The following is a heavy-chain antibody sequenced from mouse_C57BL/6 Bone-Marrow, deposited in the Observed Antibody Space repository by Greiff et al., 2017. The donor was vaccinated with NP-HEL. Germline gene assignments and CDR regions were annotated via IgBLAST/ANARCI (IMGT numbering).Heavy chain of an antibody. CDR1: GYTFTSYW. D-gene: IGHD1-1*01. Sequence: QVQLQQPGAELVKPGASVKLSCKASGYTFTSYWMQWVKQRPGQGLEWIGEIDPSDSYTNYTQKFKGKATLTVDTSSSTAYMQLSSLTSEDSAVYYGAREAITTVVAFYWYFDVWGTGTTVTVSS. CDR2: IDPSDSYT. V-gene: IGHV1-50*01. CDR3: AREAITTVVAFYWYFDV. J-gene: IGHJ1*03.